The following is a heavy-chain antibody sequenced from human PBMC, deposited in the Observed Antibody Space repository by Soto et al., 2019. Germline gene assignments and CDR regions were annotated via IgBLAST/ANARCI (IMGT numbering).Heavy chain of an antibody. V-gene: IGHV3-23*01. J-gene: IGHJ3*02. CDR1: GFTFSSYA. D-gene: IGHD2-21*02. CDR2: ISGSGGST. CDR3: AKELAYCGGDCYDAFDI. Sequence: GESLKISCAASGFTFSSYAMSWVRQAPGKGLEWVSAISGSGGSTYYADSVKGRFTISRDNSKNTLYLQMNSLRAEDTAVYYCAKELAYCGGDCYDAFDIWGQGTMVTVSS.